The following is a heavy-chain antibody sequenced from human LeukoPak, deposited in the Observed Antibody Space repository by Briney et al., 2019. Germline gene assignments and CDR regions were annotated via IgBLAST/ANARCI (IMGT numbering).Heavy chain of an antibody. CDR1: GFTFSSYA. CDR3: AREGRCSSTSCYYDY. V-gene: IGHV3-30*04. J-gene: IGHJ4*02. D-gene: IGHD2-2*01. CDR2: ISYDGSNK. Sequence: GGSLRLSCAASGFTFSSYAMHWVRQAPGKGLEWVAVISYDGSNKYYADSVKGRFTISRDNSKNTLYLQMNSLRAEDTAVYYCAREGRCSSTSCYYDYWGQGTLVTVSS.